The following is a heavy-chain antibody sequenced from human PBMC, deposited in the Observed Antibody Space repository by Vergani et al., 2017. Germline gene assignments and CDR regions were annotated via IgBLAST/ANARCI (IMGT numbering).Heavy chain of an antibody. D-gene: IGHD3-16*01. V-gene: IGHV3-23*01. CDR2: IANSGRSI. CDR1: GFTFSTYA. Sequence: EVHLLESGGGLRQPGGSLKLSCAASGFTFSTYAMSWVRQVPGKGLEWVATIANSGRSIYYTDSVKCLFTISSDNSKSTLFLQMNSLSAEDTALYYCAKSRASLDLWGEHFQHWGRGTLVTVSS. J-gene: IGHJ1*01. CDR3: AKSRASLDLWGEHFQH.